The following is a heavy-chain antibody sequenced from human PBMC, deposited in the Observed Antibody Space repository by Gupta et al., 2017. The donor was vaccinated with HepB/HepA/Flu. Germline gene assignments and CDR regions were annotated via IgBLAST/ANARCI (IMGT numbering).Heavy chain of an antibody. CDR2: MNPNSGNT. Sequence: QVQLVQSGAEVKKPGASVKVSCKASGYTFTSYDINWVRQATGQGLEWMGWMNPNSGNTGYAQKFQGRVTITRNTSISTAYMELSSLRSEDTAVYYCARVSIYRTAFNYYYYMDVWGKGTTVTVSS. J-gene: IGHJ6*03. CDR1: GYTFTSYD. CDR3: ARVSIYRTAFNYYYYMDV. D-gene: IGHD2-8*02. V-gene: IGHV1-8*03.